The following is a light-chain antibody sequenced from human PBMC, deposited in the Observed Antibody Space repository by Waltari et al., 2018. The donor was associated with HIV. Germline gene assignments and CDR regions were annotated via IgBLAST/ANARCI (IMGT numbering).Light chain of an antibody. CDR1: QDIKTE. Sequence: DIQMTQSPSSLSASPGDTITITCRTSQDIKTELHWYQQKPGTAPKLLVYAASGFQSGVPARISGSGSGTDFTLTINTLQPDDSATYFCQQSHSVPFTFGAGTKVDVK. CDR3: QQSHSVPFT. V-gene: IGKV1-39*01. J-gene: IGKJ4*01. CDR2: AAS.